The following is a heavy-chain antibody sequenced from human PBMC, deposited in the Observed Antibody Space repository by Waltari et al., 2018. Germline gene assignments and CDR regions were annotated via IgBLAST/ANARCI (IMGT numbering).Heavy chain of an antibody. CDR2: ISSSGDTI. CDR1: GFRFGDYY. CDR3: TTGPKVVLYNY. D-gene: IGHD2-15*01. J-gene: IGHJ4*02. V-gene: IGHV3-11*01. Sequence: QVQLVESGGALVKPGGSLRLSCTASGFRFGDYYMNWIRQTPRKGLEWVSYISSSGDTIYYAASVKGRFTVSRDNAINSLFLQMNSLGVEDTAIYYCTTGPKVVLYNYWGQGTLVTV.